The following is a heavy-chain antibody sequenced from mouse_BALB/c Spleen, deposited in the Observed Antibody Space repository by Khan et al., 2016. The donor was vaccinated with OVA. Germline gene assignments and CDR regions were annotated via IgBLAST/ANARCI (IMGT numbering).Heavy chain of an antibody. CDR2: INTHSGVP. V-gene: IGHV9-4*02. CDR1: GYTFTTAG. D-gene: IGHD1-1*01. Sequence: QIQLVQSGPELKKPVETVRISCKASGYTFTTAGIQWVQKMPGKGLKWIGWINTHSGVPKYAEDFKGRFAFSLEISVNTAYLQITNLKNEDTATYVCARGRATYYRTERGAIEYWGQGTSVTVSS. CDR3: ARGRATYYRTERGAIEY. J-gene: IGHJ4*01.